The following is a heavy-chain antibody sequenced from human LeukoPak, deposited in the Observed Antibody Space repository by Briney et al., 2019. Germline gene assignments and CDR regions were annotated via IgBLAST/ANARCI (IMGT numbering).Heavy chain of an antibody. V-gene: IGHV4-61*02. Sequence: SETLSLTXTVSGGSISSGSYYWSWIRQPAGKGLEWIGRIYTSGSTNYNPSLKSRVTISVDTSKNQFSLKLSSVTAADTAVYYCARVTIFGVAADCFDPWGQGTLVTVSS. CDR2: IYTSGST. CDR3: ARVTIFGVAADCFDP. J-gene: IGHJ5*02. D-gene: IGHD3-3*01. CDR1: GGSISSGSYY.